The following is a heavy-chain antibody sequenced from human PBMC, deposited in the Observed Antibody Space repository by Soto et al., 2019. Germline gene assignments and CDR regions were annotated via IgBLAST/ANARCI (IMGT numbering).Heavy chain of an antibody. D-gene: IGHD6-19*01. CDR2: ISWNSGSI. Sequence: DVQLVESGGGLVQPGRSLRLSCAASGFTFDDYAMHWVRQAPGKGLEWVSGISWNSGSIGYADSVKGRFTISRDNAKNSLYLQMNSLRAEDTALYYCAKAVAGPNDAFDIWGPGTMVTVSS. V-gene: IGHV3-9*01. CDR3: AKAVAGPNDAFDI. J-gene: IGHJ3*02. CDR1: GFTFDDYA.